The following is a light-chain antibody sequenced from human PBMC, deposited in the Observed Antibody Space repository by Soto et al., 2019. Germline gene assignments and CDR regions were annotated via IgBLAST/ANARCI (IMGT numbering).Light chain of an antibody. Sequence: SYELTQPPSLSVAPGQTARISCEEDNIESKSVHWYQQMPGQAPVLVVLDDTDRPSGVPERFSGSNSGSTASLTISGLQAEDEADYYCNSYTSSTTLVFGGGTKLTVL. J-gene: IGLJ2*01. CDR3: NSYTSSTTLV. CDR2: DDT. V-gene: IGLV3-21*02. CDR1: NIESKS.